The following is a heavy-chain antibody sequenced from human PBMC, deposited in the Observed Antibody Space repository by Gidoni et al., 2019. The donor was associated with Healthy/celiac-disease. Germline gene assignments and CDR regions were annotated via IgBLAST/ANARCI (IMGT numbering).Heavy chain of an antibody. CDR2: IIPIFGTA. V-gene: IGHV1-69*01. J-gene: IGHJ6*02. CDR1: GGTFSSYA. D-gene: IGHD6-13*01. CDR3: ARDKRPYGIAAAGYDYGMDV. Sequence: QVQLVQSGAEVKKPGSSVKVSCKASGGTFSSYAISWVRQAPGQGLEWMGGIIPIFGTANYAQKFQGRVTITADESTSTAYMELSSLRSEDTAVYYCARDKRPYGIAAAGYDYGMDVWGQGTTVTVSS.